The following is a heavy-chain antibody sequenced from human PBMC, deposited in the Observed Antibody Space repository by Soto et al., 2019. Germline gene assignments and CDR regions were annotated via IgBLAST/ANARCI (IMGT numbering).Heavy chain of an antibody. V-gene: IGHV1-69*06. J-gene: IGHJ5*02. CDR1: GSTFNSFS. Sequence: QVQLVQSGAEVKTPGSSVKVSCKASGSTFNSFSIDWLRQAPGQGLEWMGGIIPMSGRPNYAQKFQGRVTFSADKSANTVSMELSRLTYEDTAVYYCTRRGRESANWFDPWGQGTLVTVSS. CDR3: TRRGRESANWFDP. CDR2: IIPMSGRP.